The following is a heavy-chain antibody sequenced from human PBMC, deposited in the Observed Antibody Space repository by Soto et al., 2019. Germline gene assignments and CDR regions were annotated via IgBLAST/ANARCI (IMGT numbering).Heavy chain of an antibody. D-gene: IGHD1-1*01. CDR2: IYYSGST. CDR3: ARHGRWHDLDI. Sequence: QVQLQESGPGLVKPSETLSLTCTVSGGSISSYYWSWIRQPPGKGLEWIGYIYYSGSTNYNPSLKSRFNISVDTSKNQFSLTLSSVTAADTAVYYCARHGRWHDLDIWGQGTMVTVSS. CDR1: GGSISSYY. V-gene: IGHV4-59*08. J-gene: IGHJ3*02.